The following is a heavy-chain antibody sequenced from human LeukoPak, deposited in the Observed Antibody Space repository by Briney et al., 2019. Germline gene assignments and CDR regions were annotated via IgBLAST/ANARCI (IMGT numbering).Heavy chain of an antibody. D-gene: IGHD6-13*01. J-gene: IGHJ5*02. Sequence: GSLRLSCTASGFTFTNYWMHWVRQPPGKGLEWIGSIYYSGSTYYNPSLKSRVTISVDTSKNQFSLKLSSVTAADTAVYYCASCIAAAGTSWFDPWGQGTLVTVSS. V-gene: IGHV4-39*07. CDR2: IYYSGST. CDR1: GFTFTNYW. CDR3: ASCIAAAGTSWFDP.